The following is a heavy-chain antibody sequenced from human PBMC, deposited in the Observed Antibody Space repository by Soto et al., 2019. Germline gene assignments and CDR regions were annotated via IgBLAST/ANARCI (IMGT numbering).Heavy chain of an antibody. Sequence: PGESLKISCEGSGYSFTSYWIGWVRQMPGKGLEWMGIIYPGDSDTRYSPSFQGQVTISADKSISTAYLQWSSLKASDTAMYYCARHWSYYDFWSGSPYSDAFDIWGQGTMVTVSS. CDR2: IYPGDSDT. J-gene: IGHJ3*02. CDR1: GYSFTSYW. CDR3: ARHWSYYDFWSGSPYSDAFDI. D-gene: IGHD3-3*01. V-gene: IGHV5-51*01.